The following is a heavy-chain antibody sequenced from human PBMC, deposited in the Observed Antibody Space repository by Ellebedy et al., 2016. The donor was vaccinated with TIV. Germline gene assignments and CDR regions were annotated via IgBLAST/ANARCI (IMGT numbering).Heavy chain of an antibody. V-gene: IGHV3-7*04. CDR3: TRALVPYSGSSPFDL. CDR1: GSDIGTYW. CDR2: IHQYGSEE. Sequence: PGGSLRLSCVASGSDIGTYWMTWVRQAPGKGLEWVASIHQYGSEEYYVDSVKGRFTISRDNAKNSLYLQMSGLRAEDTAVYYCTRALVPYSGSSPFDLWGRGTLVTVSS. D-gene: IGHD1-26*01. J-gene: IGHJ4*02.